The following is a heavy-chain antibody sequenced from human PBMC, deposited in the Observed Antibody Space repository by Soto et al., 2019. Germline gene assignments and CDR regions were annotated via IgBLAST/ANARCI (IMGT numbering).Heavy chain of an antibody. CDR1: GGSISRYY. CDR3: ARDGKSQWLVSTDYYYGMDV. V-gene: IGHV4-59*01. D-gene: IGHD6-19*01. CDR2: IYYSGST. J-gene: IGHJ6*02. Sequence: PSDTPSLTCTVSGGSISRYYWRWIRQPPGKGLACIGYIYYSGSTNYNPSLKSRVTLSVDTSKNQFSLKLSSVTAADTAVYYCARDGKSQWLVSTDYYYGMDVWGQGTTVTVSS.